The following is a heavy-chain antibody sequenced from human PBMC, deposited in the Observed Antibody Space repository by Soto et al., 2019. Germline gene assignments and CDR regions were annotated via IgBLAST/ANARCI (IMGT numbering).Heavy chain of an antibody. Sequence: PGGSLRFSCAASGFTFSDYYMSWIRQAPGKGLEWVSYISTSSNTIYYADSVKGRFTISRDNSKNTLYLQMNSLRAEDTAVYYCARDEAVAVPTYFDYWGQGTLVTV. CDR3: ARDEAVAVPTYFDY. D-gene: IGHD6-19*01. CDR2: ISTSSNTI. V-gene: IGHV3-11*04. J-gene: IGHJ4*02. CDR1: GFTFSDYY.